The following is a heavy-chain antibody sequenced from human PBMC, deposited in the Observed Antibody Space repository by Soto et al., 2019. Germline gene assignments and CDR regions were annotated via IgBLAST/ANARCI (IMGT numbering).Heavy chain of an antibody. CDR3: VRGFYDGTGYYYHYFHH. D-gene: IGHD3-22*01. V-gene: IGHV1-69*12. CDR2: IIPVFETS. Sequence: QVQLVQSGAEVKKPGSSVKVSCKASGGTFRTESINWVRQAPGQGLEWMGGIIPVFETSKYEPRFQGRVTITADESASTAYMELSSLRSEDTAVYYGVRGFYDGTGYYYHYFHHWGQGTLVIVSS. CDR1: GGTFRTES. J-gene: IGHJ1*01.